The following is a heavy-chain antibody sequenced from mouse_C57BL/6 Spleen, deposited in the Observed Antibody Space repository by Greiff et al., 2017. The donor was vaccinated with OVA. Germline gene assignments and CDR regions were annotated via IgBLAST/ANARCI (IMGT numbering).Heavy chain of an antibody. J-gene: IGHJ3*01. CDR2: ISGGGGNT. Sequence: EVQLVESGGGLVKPGGSLKLSCAASGFTFSSYTMSWVRQTPEKRLEWVATISGGGGNTYYPDSVKGRFTISRDNAKNTLYLQMSSLRSEDTAFYYCARFEGFAYWGQGTLVTVSA. CDR1: GFTFSSYT. V-gene: IGHV5-9*01. CDR3: ARFEGFAY.